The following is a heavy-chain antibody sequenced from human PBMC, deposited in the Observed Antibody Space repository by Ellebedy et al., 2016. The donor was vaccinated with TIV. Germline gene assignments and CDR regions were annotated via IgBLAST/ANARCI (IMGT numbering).Heavy chain of an antibody. V-gene: IGHV3-7*01. CDR3: ATDGSYGDYLSPTHAFEI. CDR1: GFSFRSYW. Sequence: GGSLRLSCAASGFSFRSYWMSWVRQAPGKGLEWVANINQDGSQKYYVDSVKGRFTISRDSAKNSLYLQMNSLRVDDAAMYYCATDGSYGDYLSPTHAFEIWGQGTMLIVSS. D-gene: IGHD1-26*01. CDR2: INQDGSQK. J-gene: IGHJ3*02.